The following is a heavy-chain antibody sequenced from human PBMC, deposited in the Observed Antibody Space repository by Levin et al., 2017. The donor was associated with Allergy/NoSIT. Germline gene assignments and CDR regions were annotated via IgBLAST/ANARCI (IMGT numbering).Heavy chain of an antibody. CDR2: IKQDGSEK. D-gene: IGHD6-13*01. CDR3: AREWYWQQLVLIFDL. J-gene: IGHJ2*01. Sequence: GESLKISCAASGFTFSSYWMSWVRQAPGKGLEWVANIKQDGSEKYYVDSVKGRFTISRDNAKNSLYLQMNSLRAEDTAVYYCAREWYWQQLVLIFDLWGRGTLVTVSS. CDR1: GFTFSSYW. V-gene: IGHV3-7*01.